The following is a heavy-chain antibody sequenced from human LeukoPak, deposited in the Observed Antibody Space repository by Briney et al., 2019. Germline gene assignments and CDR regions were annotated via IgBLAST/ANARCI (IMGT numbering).Heavy chain of an antibody. J-gene: IGHJ1*01. D-gene: IGHD4-23*01. Sequence: SETLSLTCAAYGGSLSGYYWSWIRQPPGKGLEWIGEINHSGSTNYNPSLKSRVTISVDTSKNQFSLKLSSVTAADTAVYYCARGCGGKRGSVQHWGQGTLVTVSS. V-gene: IGHV4-34*01. CDR3: ARGCGGKRGSVQH. CDR1: GGSLSGYY. CDR2: INHSGST.